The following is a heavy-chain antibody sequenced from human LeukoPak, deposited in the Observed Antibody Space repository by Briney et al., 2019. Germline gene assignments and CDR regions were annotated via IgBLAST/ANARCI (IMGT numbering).Heavy chain of an antibody. J-gene: IGHJ4*02. Sequence: GGSLRLSCAASGFSFNEYWMSWVRQAPGKGPEWVANIKEDGSDKYYIDSVKGRFTISRDDGTNSVFLEMNSLGPEDTGLYYCARDSRPRGGSCFDNWGQGTLVTVSS. D-gene: IGHD2-15*01. CDR3: ARDSRPRGGSCFDN. CDR2: IKEDGSDK. CDR1: GFSFNEYW. V-gene: IGHV3-7*01.